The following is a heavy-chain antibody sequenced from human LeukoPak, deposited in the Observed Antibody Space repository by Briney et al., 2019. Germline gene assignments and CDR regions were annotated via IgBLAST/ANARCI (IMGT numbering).Heavy chain of an antibody. Sequence: GGSLRLSCAASGFTVSSNYMYWVRQAPGKGLEWVSVIYGSGNIYYADSVKGRFTISRDNSKNTLYLQMNSLRAEDTAVYYCARGAGYNYPYYFDYWGQGTLVTVSS. J-gene: IGHJ4*02. V-gene: IGHV3-53*01. CDR3: ARGAGYNYPYYFDY. D-gene: IGHD5-24*01. CDR1: GFTVSSNY. CDR2: IYGSGNI.